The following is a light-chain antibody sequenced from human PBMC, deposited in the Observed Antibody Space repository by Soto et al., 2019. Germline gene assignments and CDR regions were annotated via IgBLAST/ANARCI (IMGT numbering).Light chain of an antibody. CDR2: DAS. Sequence: ESVLTHSPGTPTLSPGARDTLSCRASHSASSYLAWYQQTPGQAPRLLIYDASTRATGISATFSGSGPGTDFTLTIISLEPEDWAVYYCQRRSSWPVTFGQGTRV. V-gene: IGKV3-11*01. CDR3: QRRSSWPVT. CDR1: HSASSY. J-gene: IGKJ1*01.